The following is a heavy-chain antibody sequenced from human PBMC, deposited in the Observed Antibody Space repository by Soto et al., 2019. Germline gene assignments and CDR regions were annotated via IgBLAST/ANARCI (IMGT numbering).Heavy chain of an antibody. CDR1: GYTFTSYA. J-gene: IGHJ4*02. V-gene: IGHV1-3*01. D-gene: IGHD3-10*01. Sequence: ASVKVSCKASGYTFTSYAMHWVRQAPGQRLEWMGWINAGNGNTKYSQKFQGRVTMTRDTSTSTVYMELSSLRSEDTAVYYCARGPGSSPGVQDYWGQGTLVTVSS. CDR2: INAGNGNT. CDR3: ARGPGSSPGVQDY.